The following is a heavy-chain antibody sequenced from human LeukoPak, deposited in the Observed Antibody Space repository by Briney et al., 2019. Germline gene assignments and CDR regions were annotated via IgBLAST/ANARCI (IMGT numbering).Heavy chain of an antibody. J-gene: IGHJ4*02. D-gene: IGHD2-21*01. V-gene: IGHV3-23*01. CDR2: TSSSDAGT. CDR1: GFTLSTYA. Sequence: GGSLRLSCAASGFTLSTYAMSWVGQTPGKGLDWVAATSSSDAGTYHADSVRGRFTISRDNSKNTLYLQMNRLRAEDAAVYFCAKAPVTSCRGAYCYPFDSWGQGTLVTVSS. CDR3: AKAPVTSCRGAYCYPFDS.